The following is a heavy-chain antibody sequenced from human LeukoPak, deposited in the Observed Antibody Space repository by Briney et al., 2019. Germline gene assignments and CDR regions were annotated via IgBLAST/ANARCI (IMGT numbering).Heavy chain of an antibody. D-gene: IGHD2-2*03. CDR3: ARAPNGYCSSTSCDDAFDI. Sequence: SETLSLTCAVSGGSISSGGYSWSWIRQPPGKGLEWIGYIYHSGSTYYNPSLKSRVTISVDRSKNQFSLKLSSVTAADTAVYYCARAPNGYCSSTSCDDAFDIWAKGQWSPSLQ. V-gene: IGHV4-30-2*01. J-gene: IGHJ3*02. CDR2: IYHSGST. CDR1: GGSISSGGYS.